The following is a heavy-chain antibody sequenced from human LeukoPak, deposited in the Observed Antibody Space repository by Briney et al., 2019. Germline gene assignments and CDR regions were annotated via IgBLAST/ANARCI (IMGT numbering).Heavy chain of an antibody. J-gene: IGHJ4*02. Sequence: PSETLSLTCTVSGGSISSSGDYCGWIRQPPGEGLEWIGNIYYSGNTYYNPSRKSRFTISVATSKNQFSLKLSSVTAAATAVYYCARQGTMGAFDYWGQGTLVTVSS. V-gene: IGHV4-39*01. D-gene: IGHD3-16*01. CDR1: GGSISSSGDY. CDR3: ARQGTMGAFDY. CDR2: IYYSGNT.